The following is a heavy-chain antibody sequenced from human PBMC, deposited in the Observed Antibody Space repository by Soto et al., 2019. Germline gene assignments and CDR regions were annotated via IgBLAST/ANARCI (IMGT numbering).Heavy chain of an antibody. D-gene: IGHD4-17*01. CDR2: INAGNGNT. V-gene: IGHV1-3*01. J-gene: IGHJ6*02. CDR1: GYTFTGYA. Sequence: GASVKVSCKASGYTFTGYAMHWVRQAPGQRLEWMGWINAGNGNTKYSQKFQGRVTITRDTSASTAYMELSSLRSEDTAVYYCARDDDYGDFYYYYGMDVWGQGTTVTVSS. CDR3: ARDDDYGDFYYYYGMDV.